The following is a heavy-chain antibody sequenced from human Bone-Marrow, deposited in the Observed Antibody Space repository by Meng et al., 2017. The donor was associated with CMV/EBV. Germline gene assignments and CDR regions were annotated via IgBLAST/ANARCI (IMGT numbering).Heavy chain of an antibody. D-gene: IGHD3-22*01. Sequence: ASFMVSCKASGYTFTDYYIHWLRQPPGQGLEWMGWINPNSGVTNYAQKFQGRLTMTRDTYVSTAYMELSRLRSDDTAVYYCARVIGRSILNRPLPFDYWGQGTLVTVSS. J-gene: IGHJ4*02. CDR1: GYTFTDYY. V-gene: IGHV1-2*02. CDR2: INPNSGVT. CDR3: ARVIGRSILNRPLPFDY.